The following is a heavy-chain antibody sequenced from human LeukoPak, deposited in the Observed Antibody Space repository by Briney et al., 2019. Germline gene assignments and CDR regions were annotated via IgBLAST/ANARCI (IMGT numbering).Heavy chain of an antibody. J-gene: IGHJ5*02. V-gene: IGHV4-34*01. Sequence: PPETLSLTCAVCGGSFSGYYWSWIRQPPGKGLEWIGEINHSGSTNYNPSLKSRVTISVDTSKNQFSLKLSSVTAADTAVYYCSSGYGSSGSNWFDPWGQGTLVTVSS. D-gene: IGHD3-22*01. CDR1: GGSFSGYY. CDR2: INHSGST. CDR3: SSGYGSSGSNWFDP.